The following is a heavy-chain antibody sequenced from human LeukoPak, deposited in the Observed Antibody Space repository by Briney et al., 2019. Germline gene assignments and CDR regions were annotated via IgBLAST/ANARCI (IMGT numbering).Heavy chain of an antibody. J-gene: IGHJ4*02. D-gene: IGHD5-12*01. V-gene: IGHV3-30*07. CDR1: GFTLSSNA. CDR3: AKDDAWLRYAC. Sequence: GGSLRLSCTASGFTLSSNAMHWVRQAPGKGLEWVAVTSYDGTTKYYADSVKGRFTISRDNFKNALYLQMNSLRTEDTAVYFCAKDDAWLRYACWGPGTLVTVSS. CDR2: TSYDGTTK.